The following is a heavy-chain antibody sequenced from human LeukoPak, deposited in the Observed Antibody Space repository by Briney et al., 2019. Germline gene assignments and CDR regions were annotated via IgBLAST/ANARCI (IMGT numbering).Heavy chain of an antibody. CDR3: ARYIVSYPHDAFDI. V-gene: IGHV4-59*01. CDR1: GGSISSYY. J-gene: IGHJ3*02. Sequence: PSETLSLACTVSGGSISSYYWSWIRQPPGKGLEWIGYIYYSGSTSYNPSLKSRVTISVDTSKKQFSLKLSSVTAADTAFYYCARYIVSYPHDAFDIWGQGTMVTVSS. CDR2: IYYSGST. D-gene: IGHD1-26*01.